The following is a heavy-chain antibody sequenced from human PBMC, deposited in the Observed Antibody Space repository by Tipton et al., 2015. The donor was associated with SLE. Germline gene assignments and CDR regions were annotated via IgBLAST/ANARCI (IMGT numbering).Heavy chain of an antibody. J-gene: IGHJ5*01. CDR2: IYYSGST. CDR1: GGSISSYY. CDR3: ASMPGDARTNWFHS. V-gene: IGHV4-59*08. D-gene: IGHD4-17*01. Sequence: TLSLTCTVSGGSISSYYWSWIRQPPGKGLEWIGYIYYSGSTNYNPSLKSRVTISLHTSQNQFSLKLTSVTAADTAVYFCASMPGDARTNWFHSWGQGTLVTVSS.